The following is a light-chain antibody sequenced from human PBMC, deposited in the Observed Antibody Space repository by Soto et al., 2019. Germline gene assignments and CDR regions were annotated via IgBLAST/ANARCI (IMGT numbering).Light chain of an antibody. CDR3: QSYDSSLSAL. J-gene: IGLJ3*02. Sequence: QSVLTQPPSVSGAPGQRVTISCTGSSSNIGAGYDVHWYQQLPGTAPKLLIYGNSNRPSGVPDRFSGSKSGTSASLAITGLQAEDEADYYCQSYDSSLSALFGGGTMLTVL. CDR1: SSNIGAGYD. CDR2: GNS. V-gene: IGLV1-40*01.